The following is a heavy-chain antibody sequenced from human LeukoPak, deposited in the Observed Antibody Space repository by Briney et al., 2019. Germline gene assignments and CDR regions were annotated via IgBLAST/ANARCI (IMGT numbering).Heavy chain of an antibody. Sequence: PGGPLRLSCAASGFTFSSYAMHWVRQAPGKGLEYVSAISSNGSSTYYANSVKGRFTISRDSSKNTLYLQMGSLRAEDMAVYYCARDISRGDYGDYLFDYWGQGTLVTVSS. D-gene: IGHD4-17*01. CDR1: GFTFSSYA. J-gene: IGHJ4*02. CDR3: ARDISRGDYGDYLFDY. CDR2: ISSNGSST. V-gene: IGHV3-64*01.